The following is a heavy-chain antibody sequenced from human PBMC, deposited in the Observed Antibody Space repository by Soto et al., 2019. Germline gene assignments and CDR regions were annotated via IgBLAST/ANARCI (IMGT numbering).Heavy chain of an antibody. Sequence: QVQLVQSGAEVKKPGASVRVSCKASGYTFTSYSMHWVRQAPGQGLEWMGIINPSSGRTSYAQNFQSRVTMTSDTSTSIVYMEMSSLKSEATAVYYCARDHNFGFILYAMDVWGQGTTVTVSS. V-gene: IGHV1-46*01. D-gene: IGHD2-15*01. CDR2: INPSSGRT. CDR3: ARDHNFGFILYAMDV. J-gene: IGHJ6*02. CDR1: GYTFTSYS.